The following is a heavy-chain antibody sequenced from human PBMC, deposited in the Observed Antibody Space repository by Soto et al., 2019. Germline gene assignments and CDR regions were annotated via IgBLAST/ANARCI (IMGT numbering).Heavy chain of an antibody. D-gene: IGHD2-15*01. CDR3: ARENGYCSGGSCNRGAFDL. Sequence: DVQLVESGGGLVQPGGSLRLSCVGSGFSFSYYWMHWVRQAPGRGLEWVANIHLDGSETYYVDSVKGRFTISRDNAKNSVYLQMTSLRAEDTAVYYCARENGYCSGGSCNRGAFDLWGQGTVVSVSS. J-gene: IGHJ3*01. V-gene: IGHV3-7*01. CDR1: GFSFSYYW. CDR2: IHLDGSET.